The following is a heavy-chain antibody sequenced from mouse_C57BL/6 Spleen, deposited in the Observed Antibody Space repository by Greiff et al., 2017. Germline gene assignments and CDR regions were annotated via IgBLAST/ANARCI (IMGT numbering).Heavy chain of an antibody. V-gene: IGHV5-6*01. CDR2: ISSGGSYT. CDR3: ARHHSSYYFDY. J-gene: IGHJ2*01. Sequence: VQLKESGGDLVKPGGSLKLSCAASGFTFSSYGMSWVRQTPDKRLEWVATISSGGSYTYYPDSVKGRFTISRDNAKNTLYLQMSSLKSEDTAMYYCARHHSSYYFDYWGQGTTLTVSS. CDR1: GFTFSSYG. D-gene: IGHD1-1*01.